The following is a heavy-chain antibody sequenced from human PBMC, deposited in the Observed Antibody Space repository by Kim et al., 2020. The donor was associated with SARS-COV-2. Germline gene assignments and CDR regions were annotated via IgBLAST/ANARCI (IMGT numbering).Heavy chain of an antibody. Sequence: SETLSPTCTVSGGSISSSSYYWGWIRQPPGKGLEWIGSIYYSGSTYYNPSLKSRVTISVDTSKNQFSLKLSSVTAADTAVYYCAGEITMVRGVIIKDYYYYGMDVWGQGTTVTVSS. CDR2: IYYSGST. CDR1: GGSISSSSYY. V-gene: IGHV4-39*02. J-gene: IGHJ6*02. CDR3: AGEITMVRGVIIKDYYYYGMDV. D-gene: IGHD3-10*01.